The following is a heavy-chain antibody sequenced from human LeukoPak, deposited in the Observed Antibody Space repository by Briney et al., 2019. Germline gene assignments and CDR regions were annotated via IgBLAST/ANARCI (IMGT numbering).Heavy chain of an antibody. Sequence: PSETLSLTCTVSGGSISGSSYYWGWIRQPPGKGLEWIGSIYYSGSTYYNPSLKSRVTISVDTSKNQFSLKLSSVTAADTAVYYCARGYYYDSSGYYTDWGQGTLVTVSS. J-gene: IGHJ4*02. CDR1: GGSISGSSYY. CDR3: ARGYYYDSSGYYTD. V-gene: IGHV4-39*01. D-gene: IGHD3-22*01. CDR2: IYYSGST.